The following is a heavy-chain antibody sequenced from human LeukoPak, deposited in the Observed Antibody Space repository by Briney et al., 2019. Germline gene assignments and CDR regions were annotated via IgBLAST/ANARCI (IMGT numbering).Heavy chain of an antibody. Sequence: PSETLSLTCAVYGGSFSGYYWSWIRQPPGKGLEWIGEINHSGSTNYNPSLKSRVTISVDTSKNQYSLKLSSVTAADTAVYYCARADSSSCRWFDPWGQGTLVTVSS. V-gene: IGHV4-34*01. CDR1: GGSFSGYY. CDR3: ARADSSSCRWFDP. D-gene: IGHD6-13*01. J-gene: IGHJ5*02. CDR2: INHSGST.